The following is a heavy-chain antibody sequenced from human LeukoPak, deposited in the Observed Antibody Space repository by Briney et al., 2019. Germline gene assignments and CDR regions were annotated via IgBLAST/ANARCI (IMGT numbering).Heavy chain of an antibody. D-gene: IGHD3-10*01. J-gene: IGHJ4*01. Sequence: ASVKVSCKASGSTFSSYDISWVRQAPGQGLEWMGWISSSSGNTNYAQKLQGRVTMTTDTSTSKAYMELRSLRSDDTAVYYCAREDYGSGEFDYWGDGTMVTVSS. CDR1: GSTFSSYD. CDR3: AREDYGSGEFDY. V-gene: IGHV1-18*01. CDR2: ISSSSGNT.